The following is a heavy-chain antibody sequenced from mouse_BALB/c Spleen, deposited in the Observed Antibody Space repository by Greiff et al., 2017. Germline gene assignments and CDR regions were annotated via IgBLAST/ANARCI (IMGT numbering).Heavy chain of an antibody. CDR3: ARNWGMITNYYAMDY. D-gene: IGHD2-10*02. CDR1: GFSLTSYG. J-gene: IGHJ4*01. CDR2: IWSGGST. Sequence: QVQLQQSGPGLVQPSQSLSITCTVSGFSLTSYGVHWVRQSPGKGLEWLGVIWSGGSTDYNAAFISRLSISKDNSKSHVFFKMNSLQANDTAIYYCARNWGMITNYYAMDYWGEGTSVTVSS. V-gene: IGHV2-2*02.